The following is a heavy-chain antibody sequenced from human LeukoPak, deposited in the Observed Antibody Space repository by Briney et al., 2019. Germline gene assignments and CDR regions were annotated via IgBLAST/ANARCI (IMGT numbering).Heavy chain of an antibody. CDR2: ISNTGSPM. Sequence: GGSLRLSCAASGFTFSDYYMSWIRQAPGKGLEWVSHISNTGSPMYYADSVKGRFTISRDNPKNSLFLQMNSLRAEDTAVYYCARGTYNNFPWGQGTLVTVSS. D-gene: IGHD1-1*01. CDR3: ARGTYNNFP. CDR1: GFTFSDYY. J-gene: IGHJ5*02. V-gene: IGHV3-11*01.